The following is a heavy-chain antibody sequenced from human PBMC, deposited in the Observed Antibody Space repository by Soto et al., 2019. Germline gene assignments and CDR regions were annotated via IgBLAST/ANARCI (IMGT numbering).Heavy chain of an antibody. V-gene: IGHV4-30-2*01. CDR3: APPKTAWLDP. J-gene: IGHJ5*02. CDR2: IYHSGTT. CDR1: GGSISSGGYS. Sequence: SETLSLTCAVSGGSISSGGYSWSWIRQPPGKGLEWIGYIYHSGTTYYNPSLKSRVTISVDRSKNQFSLKLSSVTAADTAVYYCAPPKTAWLDPWGQGTLLTVS.